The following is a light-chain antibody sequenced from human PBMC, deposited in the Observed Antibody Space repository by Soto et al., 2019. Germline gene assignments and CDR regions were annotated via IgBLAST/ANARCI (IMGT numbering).Light chain of an antibody. J-gene: IGLJ2*01. CDR3: SSYTSSSTVV. CDR1: SSDVGGYNY. V-gene: IGLV2-14*01. Sequence: SALTQPASVSGSPGQSITISCTGTSSDVGGYNYVSWYQQHPVKAPKLMIYDVSNRPSGVSNRFSGSKSGNTASLTISGLQAEDEADYYCSSYTSSSTVVFGGGTKLTVL. CDR2: DVS.